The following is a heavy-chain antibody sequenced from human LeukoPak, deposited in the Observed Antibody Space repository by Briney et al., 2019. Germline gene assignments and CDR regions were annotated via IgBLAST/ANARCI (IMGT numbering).Heavy chain of an antibody. CDR2: ISYDGSNK. CDR1: GFTFSSYA. Sequence: GRSLRLSCAASGFTFSSYAMHWVRQAPGKGLEWVAVISYDGSNKYYADSVKGRFTISRDNSKNTLYLQMNSLRAEDTAVYSCVPGGALFDYWGQGTLVTVSS. V-gene: IGHV3-30-3*01. J-gene: IGHJ4*02. D-gene: IGHD3-10*01. CDR3: VPGGALFDY.